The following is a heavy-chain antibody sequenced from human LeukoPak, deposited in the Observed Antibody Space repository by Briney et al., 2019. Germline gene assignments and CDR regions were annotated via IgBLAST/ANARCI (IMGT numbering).Heavy chain of an antibody. Sequence: PGGSLRLSCAASGFTFSSYEMNWVRQAPGKGLEWVSYISSSGITIYYADSVKGRFTISRDNAKNSLYLQMNSLRAEDTAVYYCARDYGDYGGDDYWGQGTLVTVSS. CDR2: ISSSGITI. CDR3: ARDYGDYGGDDY. V-gene: IGHV3-48*03. D-gene: IGHD4-17*01. CDR1: GFTFSSYE. J-gene: IGHJ4*02.